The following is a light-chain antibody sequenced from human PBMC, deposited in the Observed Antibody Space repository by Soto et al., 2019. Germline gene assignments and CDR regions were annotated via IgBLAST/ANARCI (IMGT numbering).Light chain of an antibody. CDR1: SRDFGAYNY. Sequence: QSVLTQPASVSGPPGQSITISCTGTSRDFGAYNYVSWFQQHSGKAPTLIISEVSNRPSGVSNRFSGSKSGNAASLTISGLQAEGEADYFCFSFTTNWTHVFGTGTKVTVL. CDR3: FSFTTNWTHV. J-gene: IGLJ1*01. CDR2: EVS. V-gene: IGLV2-14*01.